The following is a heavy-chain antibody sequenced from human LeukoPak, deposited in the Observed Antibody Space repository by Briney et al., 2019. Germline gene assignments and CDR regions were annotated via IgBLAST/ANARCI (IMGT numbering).Heavy chain of an antibody. V-gene: IGHV1-69*06. J-gene: IGHJ6*03. D-gene: IGHD3-16*01. Sequence: ASVKVSCKASGCTFSSYAISWVRQAPGRGLEWMGWVIPFYCTAKHAQKFQGRVTITADTSTSTAYMELSSLRPEDTAVYYCARDRALCSGSCCMGVYGKGTTVTVSS. CDR3: ARDRALCSGSCCMGV. CDR2: VIPFYCTA. CDR1: GCTFSSYA.